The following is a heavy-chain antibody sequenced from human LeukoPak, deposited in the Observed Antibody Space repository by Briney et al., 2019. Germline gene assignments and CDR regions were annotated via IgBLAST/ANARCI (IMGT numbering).Heavy chain of an antibody. J-gene: IGHJ6*04. D-gene: IGHD3-3*01. Sequence: GASVKVSCKASGYTFTGYYMHWVRQAPGQGLEWMGWINPNSGGTNYAQKFQGWVTMTRDTSISTAYMELSRLRFDDTAVYYCARGRRFTIFGVVSGMDVWGRGTMVTVSS. CDR2: INPNSGGT. CDR3: ARGRRFTIFGVVSGMDV. CDR1: GYTFTGYY. V-gene: IGHV1-2*04.